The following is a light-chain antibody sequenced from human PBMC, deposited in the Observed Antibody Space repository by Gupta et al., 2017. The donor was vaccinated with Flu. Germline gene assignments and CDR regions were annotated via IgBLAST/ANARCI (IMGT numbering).Light chain of an antibody. V-gene: IGLV3-21*02. Sequence: SVLTPPPQDSVASRPTAGHPAGGHKVGGKRVHGYRMKQGQAPVLVVYDDSGRPSGIPERCSGSNSGNTATLTISRVEAGDEADYYCQVWDSSSDPVVFGGGTKLTVL. CDR3: QVWDSSSDPVV. CDR2: DDS. J-gene: IGLJ2*01. CDR1: KVGGKR.